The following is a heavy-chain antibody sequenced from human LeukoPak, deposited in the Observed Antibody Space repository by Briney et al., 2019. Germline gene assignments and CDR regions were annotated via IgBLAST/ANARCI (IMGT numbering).Heavy chain of an antibody. CDR3: ARRSSSTGWSFDY. Sequence: SETLSLTCTVSGDPKSIYHGTWLPQPTGKGLEWIGQIYSSGSTNYNPSLKSRVTISVDTSKNQFSLKLNSVTAADTALYYCARRSSSTGWSFDYWGQGTLVAVSS. J-gene: IGHJ4*02. CDR1: GDPKSIYH. V-gene: IGHV4-59*08. CDR2: IYSSGST. D-gene: IGHD6-19*01.